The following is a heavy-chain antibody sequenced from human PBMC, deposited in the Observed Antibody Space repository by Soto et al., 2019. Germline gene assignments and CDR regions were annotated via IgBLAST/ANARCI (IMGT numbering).Heavy chain of an antibody. Sequence: QVQLQQWGAGPLRPLETLSLTCGVSGGSLRGYYGAWIRQSTGKGLNWIGEINDGGSINYNPSLKSRVSIPVDTSKNHYSLNLRSLTAADTAVYYCARESHDILTGPPWVWYFDLWGRGTLVTVSS. CDR2: INDGGSI. D-gene: IGHD3-9*01. CDR3: ARESHDILTGPPWVWYFDL. CDR1: GGSLRGYY. J-gene: IGHJ2*01. V-gene: IGHV4-34*01.